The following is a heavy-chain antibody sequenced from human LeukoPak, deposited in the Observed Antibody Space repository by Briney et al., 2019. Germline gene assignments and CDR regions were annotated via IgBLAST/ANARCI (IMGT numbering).Heavy chain of an antibody. V-gene: IGHV1-8*01. CDR3: ARETTISPYYFDY. CDR2: MSPNSGNT. CDR1: GYTFTSYD. J-gene: IGHJ4*02. D-gene: IGHD3-9*01. Sequence: ASVKVSCKASGYTFTSYDITWVRQAPGQGLEWMGWMSPNSGNTGYAQKFQGRVTMTRYTSITTAYMELSSLTSEDTAVYYCARETTISPYYFDYWGLGSQVTVSP.